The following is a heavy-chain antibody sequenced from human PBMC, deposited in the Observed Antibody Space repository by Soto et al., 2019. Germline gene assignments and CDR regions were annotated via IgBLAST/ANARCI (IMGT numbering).Heavy chain of an antibody. CDR1: GFTFSSYG. CDR3: ARGGYYYGSGSRHAFDI. Sequence: QVQLVESGGGVVQPGRSLRLSCAAPGFTFSSYGMHWVRQAPGKGLEWVAVIWYDGSNKYYADSVKGRFTISRDNSKNTLYLQMNSLRAEDTAVYYCARGGYYYGSGSRHAFDIWGQGTMVTVSS. CDR2: IWYDGSNK. D-gene: IGHD3-10*01. V-gene: IGHV3-33*01. J-gene: IGHJ3*02.